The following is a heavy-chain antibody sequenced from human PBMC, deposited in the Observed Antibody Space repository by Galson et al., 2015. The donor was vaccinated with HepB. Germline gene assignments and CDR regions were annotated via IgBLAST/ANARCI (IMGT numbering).Heavy chain of an antibody. V-gene: IGHV3-7*01. D-gene: IGHD1-26*01. CDR1: GFTFSSYW. CDR2: IKLDGSEK. J-gene: IGHJ4*02. Sequence: SLRLSCAGSGFTFSSYWMTWVRQAPGKGPEWVGNIKLDGSEKNYVDSVKGRFTISRDNAKNSVWLQMNNLRAEDTAVYYCARSGNLDYWGQGSLVTVSS. CDR3: ARSGNLDY.